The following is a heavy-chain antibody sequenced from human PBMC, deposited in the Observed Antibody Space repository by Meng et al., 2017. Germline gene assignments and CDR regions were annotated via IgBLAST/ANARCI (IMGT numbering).Heavy chain of an antibody. CDR2: IWYDGSNK. V-gene: IGHV3-33*01. D-gene: IGHD6-19*01. CDR1: GFTFSSYG. J-gene: IGHJ4*02. CDR3: ARSSGYLDY. Sequence: GQLVEAGGGVVQPGRSLRLSCAASGFTFSSYGMHRVRQAPGKGLVWVAVIWYDGSNKYYADSVKGRFTITRDNSKNTLYLQMNSLRAEDTAVYYCARSSGYLDYWGQGTLVTVSS.